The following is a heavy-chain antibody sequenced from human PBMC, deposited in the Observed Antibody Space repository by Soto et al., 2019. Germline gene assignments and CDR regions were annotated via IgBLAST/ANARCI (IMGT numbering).Heavy chain of an antibody. CDR2: ISYDGNNK. Sequence: AGALGPSCAASGFTFSSYGIPGVRQAPGKAPEWVAVISYDGNNKYYADSVTGRFTISRDTSKNTLYLPIKSLRTETTVSYYSAKDREGSRIDDDYGMDVWGRGSTETVSS. CDR3: AKDREGSRIDDDYGMDV. J-gene: IGHJ6*02. V-gene: IGHV3-30*18. D-gene: IGHD1-1*01. CDR1: GFTFSSYG.